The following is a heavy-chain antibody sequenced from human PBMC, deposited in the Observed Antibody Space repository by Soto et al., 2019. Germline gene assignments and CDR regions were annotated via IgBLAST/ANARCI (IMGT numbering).Heavy chain of an antibody. CDR1: GYTFPNYG. J-gene: IGHJ6*02. D-gene: IGHD6-13*01. V-gene: IGHV1-18*01. Sequence: QVQLVQSGAEVRKPGASVKVSCKASGYTFPNYGIIWVRQAPGQGLEWMAWISANNGNTKYAQKFQDRVTMTTDTSTTTAYMELRSLRSDDTAVYYCARLKQLVCMDVWGQGTTVTVSS. CDR3: ARLKQLVCMDV. CDR2: ISANNGNT.